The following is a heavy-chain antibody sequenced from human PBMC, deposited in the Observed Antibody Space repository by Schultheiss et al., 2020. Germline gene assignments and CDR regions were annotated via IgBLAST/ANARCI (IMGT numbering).Heavy chain of an antibody. J-gene: IGHJ4*02. CDR1: GGSISSYY. V-gene: IGHV4-59*08. CDR3: AAQYDTSGYYVY. CDR2: IYYSGST. D-gene: IGHD3-22*01. Sequence: SETLSLTCTVSGGSISSYYWSWIRQPPGKGLEWIGYIYYSGSTNYNPSLKSRVTISVDTSKKQFSLKLTSVTAADTAVYYCAAQYDTSGYYVYWGQGSLVTVSS.